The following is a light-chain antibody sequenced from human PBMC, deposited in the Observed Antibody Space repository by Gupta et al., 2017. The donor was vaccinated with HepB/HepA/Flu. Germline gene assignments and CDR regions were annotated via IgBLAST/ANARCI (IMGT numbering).Light chain of an antibody. CDR2: RSN. Sequence: QSVLTQPPSASGTPGQRVTISCSGSSSNIGRNSVNWYQQLPGTAPKLLIYRSNQRPSGVPERISGSKSGTSASLAISGLQSDDEADYYCAAWDDSLNGPIFGGGTKLTVL. J-gene: IGLJ2*01. CDR1: SSNIGRNS. V-gene: IGLV1-44*01. CDR3: AAWDDSLNGPI.